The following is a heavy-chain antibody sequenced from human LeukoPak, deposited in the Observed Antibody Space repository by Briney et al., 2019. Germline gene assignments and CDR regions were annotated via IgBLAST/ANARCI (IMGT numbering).Heavy chain of an antibody. V-gene: IGHV6-1*01. CDR1: GDSVSSNSAA. Sequence: SQTLSLTCAISGDSVSSNSAAWNWIRQSPSRGLEWLGRTFYRSKWYNDYAVSVKSRITINPDTSKNRFSLQLNSVTPEDTAVYYCAREQIEMAIIMDYYYGMDVWGQGTTVTVSS. D-gene: IGHD5-24*01. J-gene: IGHJ6*02. CDR3: AREQIEMAIIMDYYYGMDV. CDR2: TFYRSKWYN.